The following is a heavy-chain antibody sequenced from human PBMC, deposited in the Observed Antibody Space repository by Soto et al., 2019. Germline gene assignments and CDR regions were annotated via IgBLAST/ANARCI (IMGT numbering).Heavy chain of an antibody. CDR3: ARGSTHQSLQSSWY. D-gene: IGHD1-1*01. Sequence: GGSLRLSCAASGFTFSDYYMSWIRQAPGKGLEWVSYISSSGSTIYYADSVKGRFTISRDNAKSSLYLQMNSLRAEDTAVYYCARGSTHQSLQSSWYWGQGTLVTVSS. J-gene: IGHJ4*02. CDR2: ISSSGSTI. V-gene: IGHV3-11*01. CDR1: GFTFSDYY.